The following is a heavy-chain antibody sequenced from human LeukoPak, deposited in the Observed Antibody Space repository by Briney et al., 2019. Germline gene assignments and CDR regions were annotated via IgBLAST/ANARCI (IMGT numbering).Heavy chain of an antibody. Sequence: GGSLRLSCAASGFPFSSYWMSWVRQAPGKGLEGVAHINQDGSENFYVDSVKGRFTISRDNAQYSLYLQMNSLRAEDTAVYYCASRDFLTGYYDYWGQGTLVTVSS. J-gene: IGHJ4*02. V-gene: IGHV3-7*01. CDR2: INQDGSEN. CDR3: ASRDFLTGYYDY. CDR1: GFPFSSYW. D-gene: IGHD3-9*01.